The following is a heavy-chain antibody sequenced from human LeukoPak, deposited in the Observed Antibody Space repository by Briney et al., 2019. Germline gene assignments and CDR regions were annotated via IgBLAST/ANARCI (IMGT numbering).Heavy chain of an antibody. V-gene: IGHV4-61*02. CDR1: GGSISSGSYY. CDR3: AKERSSWAFDI. CDR2: IYTSGIT. J-gene: IGHJ3*02. D-gene: IGHD6-6*01. Sequence: TSSQTLSLTCTVSGGSISSGSYYWSWIRQPAGKGLEWIGRIYTSGITNYNPSLKSRVTISVDTSKNQFSLKLSSVTAADTAVYYCAKERSSWAFDIWGQGTMLTVS.